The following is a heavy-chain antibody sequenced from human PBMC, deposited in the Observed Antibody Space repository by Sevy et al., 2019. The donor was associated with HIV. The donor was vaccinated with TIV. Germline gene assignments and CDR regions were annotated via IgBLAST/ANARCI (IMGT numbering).Heavy chain of an antibody. D-gene: IGHD1-26*01. V-gene: IGHV4-59*08. CDR1: GGSITSLY. CDR2: IYYNGHI. Sequence: SETLSLTCTVSGGSITSLYWNWIRQPPGKGLEWIANIYYNGHINYNPSLKSRVTLSLEPSTNQFSLRRSSGTAADTAMYYCAGENAWGRGYSWGQGTLVTVSS. J-gene: IGHJ4*02. CDR3: AGENAWGRGYS.